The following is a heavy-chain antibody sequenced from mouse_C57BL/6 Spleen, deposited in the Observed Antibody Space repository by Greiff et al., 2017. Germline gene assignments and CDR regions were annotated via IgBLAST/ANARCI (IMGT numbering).Heavy chain of an antibody. CDR1: GYTFTSYW. J-gene: IGHJ3*01. CDR2: IDPSDSYT. V-gene: IGHV1-50*01. D-gene: IGHD2-5*01. CDR3: ASWGYSNPPY. Sequence: QVQLQQPGAELVKPGASVKLSCKASGYTFTSYWMQWVKQRPGQGLEWIGEIDPSDSYTNYNQKFKGKATLTVDTSSSTAYMQLSSLTSEDSAVCYCASWGYSNPPYWGQGTLVTVSA.